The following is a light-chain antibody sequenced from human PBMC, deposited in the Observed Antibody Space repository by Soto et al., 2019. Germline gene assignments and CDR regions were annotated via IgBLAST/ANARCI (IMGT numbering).Light chain of an antibody. CDR1: RNIDSW. CDR2: SAS. V-gene: IGKV1-5*03. J-gene: IGKJ1*01. CDR3: QEFHSSSRT. Sequence: DIRTTQSPSTLSASLGDRVTISCRASRNIDSWLAWYQQRPGGIPQLLIYSASNLQNGVPSRFSGSGSGTDFTLTINGLQPDDFATYYCQEFHSSSRTFGQGTRVDMK.